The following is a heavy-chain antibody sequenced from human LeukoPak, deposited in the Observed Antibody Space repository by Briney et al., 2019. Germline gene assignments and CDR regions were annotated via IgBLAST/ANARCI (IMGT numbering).Heavy chain of an antibody. CDR1: GGSFSGYY. Sequence: PSETLSLTCAVYGGSFSGYYWSWIRQPPGKGLEWIGEINHSGSTNYNPSLKSRVTISVDTSKNQFSLKLSSVTAADTAVYYCARGGQGQQLVLFYFDYWGQGTLVTVSS. J-gene: IGHJ4*02. CDR2: INHSGST. D-gene: IGHD6-13*01. V-gene: IGHV4-34*01. CDR3: ARGGQGQQLVLFYFDY.